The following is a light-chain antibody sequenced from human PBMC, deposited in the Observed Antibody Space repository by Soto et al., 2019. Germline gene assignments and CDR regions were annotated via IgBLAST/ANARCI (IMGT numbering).Light chain of an antibody. Sequence: IVLTHSPAHLSVSPGERATGSCSSMQSVSSSQLASYQQRPGQAPRLLVYGASTRATGIADRFSGSGSGTDFTLTISRLEPEDFAVYYCQQYGSSGVTFGPGTKVDN. J-gene: IGKJ3*01. CDR2: GAS. V-gene: IGKV3-20*01. CDR3: QQYGSSGVT. CDR1: QSVSSSQ.